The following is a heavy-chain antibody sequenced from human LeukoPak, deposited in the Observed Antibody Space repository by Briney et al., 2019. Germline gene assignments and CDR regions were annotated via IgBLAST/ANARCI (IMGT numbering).Heavy chain of an antibody. V-gene: IGHV1-46*03. CDR1: GYTFTSYY. CDR2: INPSGGST. D-gene: IGHD6-19*01. Sequence: ASVKVSCKASGYTFTSYYMHWVRQAPGQGLEWMGIINPSGGSTSYAQKFQGRVTMTRDTSTSTVYMELSSLRSEDTAVHYCARAGFQTIAVAGAFDYWGQGTLVTVSS. J-gene: IGHJ4*02. CDR3: ARAGFQTIAVAGAFDY.